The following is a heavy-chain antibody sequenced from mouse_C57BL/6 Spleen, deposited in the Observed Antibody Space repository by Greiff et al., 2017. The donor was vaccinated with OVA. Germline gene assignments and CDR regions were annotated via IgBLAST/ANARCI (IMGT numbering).Heavy chain of an antibody. V-gene: IGHV1-59*01. D-gene: IGHD1-1*01. CDR2: IDPSDSYT. Sequence: VQLQQPGAELVRPGTSVKLSCKASGYTFTSYWMHWVKQRPGQGLEWIGVIDPSDSYTNYNQKFKGKATLTVDTSSSTAYMQLSSLTSEDSAVYYCARGYYGSSLYYAMDYWGQGTSVTVSS. CDR3: ARGYYGSSLYYAMDY. CDR1: GYTFTSYW. J-gene: IGHJ4*01.